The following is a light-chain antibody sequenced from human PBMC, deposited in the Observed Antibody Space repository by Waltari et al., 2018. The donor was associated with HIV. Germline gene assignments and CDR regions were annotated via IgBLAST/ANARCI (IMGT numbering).Light chain of an antibody. CDR1: RSNIGTNS. V-gene: IGLV1-44*01. CDR3: AAWDDSLNGHVV. CDR2: SNS. Sequence: QSELTQSPSASGTPGQRVTISCSGSRSNIGTNSVNWYQQLPGTAPKLLIYSNSQRPSGVPDRFSGSKSGTSASLAITGLQSEDEADYYCAAWDDSLNGHVVFGGGTK. J-gene: IGLJ2*01.